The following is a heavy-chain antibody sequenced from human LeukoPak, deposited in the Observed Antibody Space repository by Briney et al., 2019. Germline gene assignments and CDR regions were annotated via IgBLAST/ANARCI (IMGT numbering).Heavy chain of an antibody. CDR1: RFTVSSNY. J-gene: IGHJ3*02. CDR2: IYSGGSA. D-gene: IGHD5-18*01. CDR3: ARDADTAMATNAFDI. Sequence: PGGSLRLSCAASRFTVSSNYMTWVRQAAGKGLEWVSVIYSGGSAYYADSVKGRFTISRDNSKNTLYLQMNSLRAEDTAVYYCARDADTAMATNAFDIWGQGTMVTVSS. V-gene: IGHV3-66*01.